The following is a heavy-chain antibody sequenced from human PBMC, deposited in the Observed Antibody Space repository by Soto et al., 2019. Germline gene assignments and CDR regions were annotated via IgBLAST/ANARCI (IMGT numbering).Heavy chain of an antibody. CDR2: SIPIFGTA. Sequence: SLKVCGNASGGTFGSYAISWVRQAPGQGLEWMGVSIPIFGTANYAQKFQGRVTITADKSKSTAYMELSSLRSEDTAVYYCASSLHDLWSGYLTPNIYYHYGMHXWGQATTVTVS. J-gene: IGHJ6*02. V-gene: IGHV1-69*06. CDR1: GGTFGSYA. D-gene: IGHD3-3*01. CDR3: ASSLHDLWSGYLTPNIYYHYGMHX.